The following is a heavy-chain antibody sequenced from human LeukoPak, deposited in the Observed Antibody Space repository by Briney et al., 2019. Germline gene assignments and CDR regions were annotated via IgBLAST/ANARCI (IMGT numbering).Heavy chain of an antibody. V-gene: IGHV3-30*18. CDR3: AKDPNHCSGGSCYGMDV. Sequence: GRSLRLSCAASGFTFGSCGMHWVRQAPGKGLEWVAVISYDGSDKYYADSVKGRFTISRDNSKNTQYLQMNSLRAEDTAVYYCAKDPNHCSGGSCYGMDVWGQGTTVTVSS. J-gene: IGHJ6*02. CDR2: ISYDGSDK. D-gene: IGHD2-15*01. CDR1: GFTFGSCG.